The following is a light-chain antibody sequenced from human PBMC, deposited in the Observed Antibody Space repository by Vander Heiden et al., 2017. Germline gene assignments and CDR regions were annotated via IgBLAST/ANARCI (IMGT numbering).Light chain of an antibody. Sequence: QSVLTQPPSVSAAPGQTVTISCTGSRSNIGAGYNVHWYQQLPGTAPTPLIYHNSNRPSGVPDRFSGSKSGTAASLAITGLQVEDEADYYCQSYDSSLSGSRVFGGGTKVTVV. J-gene: IGLJ3*02. CDR2: HNS. CDR1: RSNIGAGYN. V-gene: IGLV1-40*01. CDR3: QSYDSSLSGSRV.